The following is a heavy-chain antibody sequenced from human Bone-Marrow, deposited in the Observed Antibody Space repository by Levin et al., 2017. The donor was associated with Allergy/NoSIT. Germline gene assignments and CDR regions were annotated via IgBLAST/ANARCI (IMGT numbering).Heavy chain of an antibody. CDR3: AKVMEQQLVRAAFDV. J-gene: IGHJ3*01. Sequence: GESLKISCAASGFTFSSYAMTWVRQAPGKGLEWVSSISGSGGGTYDADSVKGRFTISRDNSKNTVYLQMNSLRAEDTAVYYCAKVMEQQLVRAAFDVWGHGTMVTVSS. CDR2: ISGSGGGT. V-gene: IGHV3-23*01. D-gene: IGHD6-13*01. CDR1: GFTFSSYA.